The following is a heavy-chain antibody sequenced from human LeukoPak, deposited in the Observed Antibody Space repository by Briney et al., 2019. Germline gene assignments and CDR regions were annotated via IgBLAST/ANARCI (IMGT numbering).Heavy chain of an antibody. CDR2: IYHSGST. J-gene: IGHJ3*02. CDR1: GGSISSSNW. V-gene: IGHV4-4*02. CDR3: ARDSGIAVAGTVSAFDI. Sequence: SETLSLTCAVSGGSISSSNWWSWVRQPPGKGLEWIGEIYHSGSTNYNPSLKSRVTISVDKSKNQFSLKLSSVTAADTAVYYCARDSGIAVAGTVSAFDIWGQGTMVTVSS. D-gene: IGHD6-19*01.